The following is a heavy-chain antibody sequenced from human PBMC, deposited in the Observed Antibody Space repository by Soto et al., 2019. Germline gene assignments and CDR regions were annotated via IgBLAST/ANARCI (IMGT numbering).Heavy chain of an antibody. CDR1: GGTFSSYA. Sequence: QVQLVQSGAEVKKPGSSVKVSCKASGGTFSSYAISWVRQAPGQGLEWMGGIIPIFGTANYAQKFQGRGTITADESTRRAYMELSSLRSEDPAVYYCARSMGPSLAHCGGDCYSGYDAFDIWGQGTMVTVSS. CDR3: ARSMGPSLAHCGGDCYSGYDAFDI. J-gene: IGHJ3*02. D-gene: IGHD2-21*02. V-gene: IGHV1-69*01. CDR2: IIPIFGTA.